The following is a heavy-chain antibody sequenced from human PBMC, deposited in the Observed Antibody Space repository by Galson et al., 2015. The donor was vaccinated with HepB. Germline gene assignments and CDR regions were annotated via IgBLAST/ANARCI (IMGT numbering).Heavy chain of an antibody. J-gene: IGHJ3*02. CDR2: ISYDGSNK. CDR1: GFTFSSYA. D-gene: IGHD3-22*01. CDR3: ARDSSGYTAFDI. V-gene: IGHV3-30*04. Sequence: SLRLSCAASGFTFSSYAMHWVRQAPGKGLEWVAVISYDGSNKYYADSVKGRFTISRDNSKNTLYLQMNSLRAEDTAVYYCARDSSGYTAFDIWGQGTMVTVSS.